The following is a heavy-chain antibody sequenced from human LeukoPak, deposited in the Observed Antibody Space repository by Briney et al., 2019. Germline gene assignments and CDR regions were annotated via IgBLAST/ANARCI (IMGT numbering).Heavy chain of an antibody. J-gene: IGHJ4*02. Sequence: GGSLRLSCAASGFTFSSYAMSWVRQAPGKGLEWVSAISGSGGSTYYADSVKGRLTICSGNSKNTLYLLMHRLRAADTAVYYCAYPAPGSYDSSGYWGQGTLVTVSS. D-gene: IGHD3-22*01. CDR3: AYPAPGSYDSSGY. V-gene: IGHV3-23*01. CDR2: ISGSGGST. CDR1: GFTFSSYA.